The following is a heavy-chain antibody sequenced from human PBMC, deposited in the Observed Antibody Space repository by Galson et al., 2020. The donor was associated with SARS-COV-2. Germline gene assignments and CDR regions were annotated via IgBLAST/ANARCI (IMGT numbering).Heavy chain of an antibody. V-gene: IGHV3-23*01. CDR1: GFTFSDYA. CDR3: VKDRRWNYEAFEV. CDR2: IIGSAYST. Sequence: GSLRLSCAASGFTFSDYAMSWVRQPPGKGLEWVSSIIGSAYSTHDADSVKGRFTISRDNSRNTLYLEMNRLSAEDTAVYYCVKDRRWNYEAFEVWGQGTMVTVSS. D-gene: IGHD1-7*01. J-gene: IGHJ3*01.